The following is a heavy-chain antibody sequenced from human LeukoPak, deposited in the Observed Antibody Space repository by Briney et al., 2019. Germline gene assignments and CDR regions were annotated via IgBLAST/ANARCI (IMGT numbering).Heavy chain of an antibody. CDR1: GTSSGSYA. CDR2: ISSSGGST. J-gene: IGHJ4*02. Sequence: GSLSPSCTASGTSSGSYALSWGRHAPGKGLGWVSSISSSGGSTYYTDSVKGRFNISRDNYKRSLYLQMHSLRAEDTAVYYCAKDVNDDNSGFLSWGPKTTKMIHTDFEFWGLGTLVTVSS. CDR3: AKDVNDDNSGFLSWGPKTTKMIHTDFEF. V-gene: IGHV3-23*01. D-gene: IGHD3-22*01.